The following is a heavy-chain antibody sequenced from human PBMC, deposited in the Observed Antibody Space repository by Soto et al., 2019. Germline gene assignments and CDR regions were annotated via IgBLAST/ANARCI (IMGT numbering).Heavy chain of an antibody. J-gene: IGHJ6*02. V-gene: IGHV3-11*01. D-gene: IGHD6-6*01. CDR3: ARDLSSVLEYSSSPLSYNGMDV. CDR1: GFTFSDYY. Sequence: QVQLVESGGGLVKPGGSLRLSCAASGFTFSDYYMNWIRQAPGKGLEWVSYITSSGRTTYYADSVKGRFTISRDNAKNSLYLQINSLRAEDTAVYYCARDLSSVLEYSSSPLSYNGMDVWGQGTTVSVSS. CDR2: ITSSGRTT.